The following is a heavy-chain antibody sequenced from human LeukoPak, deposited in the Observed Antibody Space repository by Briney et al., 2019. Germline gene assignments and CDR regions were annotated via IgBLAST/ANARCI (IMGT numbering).Heavy chain of an antibody. CDR3: ALNGLGATHPYYFDY. V-gene: IGHV3-21*01. CDR2: ITSSSSYI. Sequence: AGGSLRLSCAASGFTFSSYTMNWVRQAPGKGLEWVSSITSSSSYIYYADSVKGRFTISRDNAKNSLYLQMNSLRAEDTAVYYCALNGLGATHPYYFDYWGQGTLVTVSS. CDR1: GFTFSSYT. J-gene: IGHJ4*02. D-gene: IGHD1-26*01.